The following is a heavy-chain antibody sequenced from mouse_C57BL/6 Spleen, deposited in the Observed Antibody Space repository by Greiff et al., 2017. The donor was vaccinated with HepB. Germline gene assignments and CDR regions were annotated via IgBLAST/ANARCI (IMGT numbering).Heavy chain of an antibody. CDR3: ARSPYCGSSYRYVDV. Sequence: EVQLMESGGGLVQPGGSLSLSCAASGFTFTDYYMSWVRQPPGKALEWLGFIRNKANGYTTEYSASVKGRFTISRDNSQSILYLQMNALRAEDSATYYCARSPYCGSSYRYVDVWGAGTAVTVSS. V-gene: IGHV7-3*01. D-gene: IGHD1-1*01. CDR1: GFTFTDYY. CDR2: IRNKANGYTT. J-gene: IGHJ1*01.